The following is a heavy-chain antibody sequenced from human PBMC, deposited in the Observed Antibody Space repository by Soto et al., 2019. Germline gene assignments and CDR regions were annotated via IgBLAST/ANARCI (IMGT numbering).Heavy chain of an antibody. CDR3: ARPYGGKIGDAFDV. CDR1: GGTFSSFP. J-gene: IGHJ3*01. Sequence: VQLVQSGTEVKKPGSSVKVSCKTSGGTFSSFPIAWVRQAPGQGLEWVSTITDSGGSTYYTPSVKGRFAVSRDNSKNTLYLEVNSLRAEDTAVYFCARPYGGKIGDAFDVWGQGTVVTVSS. V-gene: IGHV3-23*04. CDR2: ITDSGGST. D-gene: IGHD2-15*01.